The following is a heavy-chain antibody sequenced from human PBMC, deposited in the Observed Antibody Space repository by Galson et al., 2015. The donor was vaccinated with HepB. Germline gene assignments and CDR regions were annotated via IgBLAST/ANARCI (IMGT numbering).Heavy chain of an antibody. D-gene: IGHD5-12*01. CDR3: AEGPSGYDSFDY. J-gene: IGHJ4*02. Sequence: SVKVSCKASGGTFSNHAISWVRQAPGQGLDWMGGIFPMFGTANLAQKFQGRVTITADKSTSTAYMELSRLRSEDTAVYYCAEGPSGYDSFDYWGRGTLVTVSS. CDR2: IFPMFGTA. CDR1: GGTFSNHA. V-gene: IGHV1-69*06.